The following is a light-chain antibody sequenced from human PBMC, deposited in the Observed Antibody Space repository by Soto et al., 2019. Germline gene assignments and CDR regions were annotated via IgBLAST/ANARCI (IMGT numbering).Light chain of an antibody. J-gene: IGKJ4*01. CDR2: AAS. V-gene: IGKV1-12*01. CDR1: QGISSW. CDR3: QHANSFPLT. Sequence: DIQMTQSPSSVSSSVGDRVTLTCRASQGISSWLAWYQQKPGQAPKLLIYAASSLPSGVPSRFSGSGSGTDFTLTISLLQPEDVATYCCQHANSFPLTFGGGTKVDIK.